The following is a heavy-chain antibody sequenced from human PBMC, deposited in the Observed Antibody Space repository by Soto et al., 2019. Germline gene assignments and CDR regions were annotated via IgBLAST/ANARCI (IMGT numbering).Heavy chain of an antibody. J-gene: IGHJ5*02. V-gene: IGHV4-61*08. CDR1: GDSVSSGAYY. CDR3: ARVKRSTSRLDP. CDR2: VYYSGST. D-gene: IGHD1-26*01. Sequence: QVQLQESGPGLVKPSDTLSLTCSVSGDSVSSGAYYWSWIRQPPGKGLEWIGYVYYSGSTSYNPSLETGVTISVDTSKNQFSLKLTSVTPADTAIYYCARVKRSTSRLDPWGQGTLVTVSS.